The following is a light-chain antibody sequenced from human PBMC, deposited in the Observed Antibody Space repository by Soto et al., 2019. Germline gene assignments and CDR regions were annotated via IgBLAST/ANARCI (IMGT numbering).Light chain of an antibody. CDR1: QSVSSN. Sequence: EIVMTQSPATLSVSPGERATLSCRASQSVSSNLAWYQQKPGQAPRLLIYGASTRATGIPARFSGSGCGTEFTLTISSLQSEDFAVYDCQQYNNWPPETFGQGTKVELK. CDR2: GAS. CDR3: QQYNNWPPET. V-gene: IGKV3-15*01. J-gene: IGKJ1*01.